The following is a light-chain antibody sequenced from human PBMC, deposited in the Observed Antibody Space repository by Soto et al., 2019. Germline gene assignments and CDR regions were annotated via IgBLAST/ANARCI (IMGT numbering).Light chain of an antibody. V-gene: IGLV2-11*01. CDR3: SSYTTSSTLYV. CDR1: SSDVGTYNY. Sequence: QSALTQPRSVSGPPGQSVSISCSGTSSDVGTYNYVSWYQQHPGKAPKLMIYDVSKRPSGVPDRFSGSKSGNTASLTISGLQAEDEADYYCSSYTTSSTLYVFGTGTQLTVL. CDR2: DVS. J-gene: IGLJ1*01.